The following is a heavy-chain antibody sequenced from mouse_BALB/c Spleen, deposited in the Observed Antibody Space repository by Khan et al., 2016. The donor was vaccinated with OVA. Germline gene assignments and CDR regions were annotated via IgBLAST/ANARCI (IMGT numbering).Heavy chain of an antibody. CDR2: INPSSGYT. V-gene: IGHV1-4*01. Sequence: VQGVESGAELVKPGASVKMSCKASGYTFTSYTMHWVKQRPGQGLEWLGYINPSSGYTKYNQKFKDKATLTADKSSSTAYMQLSSLTSEDSSVYYCARKSTRASYWGQGTTLTVSS. CDR1: GYTFTSYT. D-gene: IGHD3-1*01. CDR3: ARKSTRASY. J-gene: IGHJ2*01.